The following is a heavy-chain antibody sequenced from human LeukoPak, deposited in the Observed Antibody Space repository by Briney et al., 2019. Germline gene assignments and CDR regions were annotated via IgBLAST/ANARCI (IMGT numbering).Heavy chain of an antibody. CDR3: ACVYGSGSYLGY. Sequence: SETLSLTCSVSGGSISSGDYSWSWIRQPPGKGLEWIGYIYHSGSTYYNPSLKSRVTISVDRSKNQFSLKLSSVTAADTAVYYCACVYGSGSYLGYWGPGTLVTVSS. D-gene: IGHD3-10*01. CDR1: GGSISSGDYS. J-gene: IGHJ4*02. V-gene: IGHV4-30-2*01. CDR2: IYHSGST.